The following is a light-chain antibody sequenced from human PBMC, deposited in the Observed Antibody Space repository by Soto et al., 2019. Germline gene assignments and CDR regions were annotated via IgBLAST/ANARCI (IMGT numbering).Light chain of an antibody. Sequence: QSALTQPPSVSGSPGQSVTISCTGTSSDVGSYNRVSWYQQSPGTAPKVMIYEVSNRPSGVPDRFSGSKSGNTASLTISGLQAEDEAVYYCSLFTSSSTYVFGTGTKLTV. CDR2: EVS. CDR3: SLFTSSSTYV. CDR1: SSDVGSYNR. V-gene: IGLV2-18*01. J-gene: IGLJ1*01.